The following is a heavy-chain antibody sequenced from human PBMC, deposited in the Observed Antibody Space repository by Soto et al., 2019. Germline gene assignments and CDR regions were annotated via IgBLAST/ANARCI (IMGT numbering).Heavy chain of an antibody. CDR1: GYSFTSYW. CDR3: ATKSIAAAGTPYY. V-gene: IGHV5-51*01. D-gene: IGHD6-13*01. CDR2: IYPGDSDT. J-gene: IGHJ4*02. Sequence: GESLKISCKGSGYSFTSYWIGWVRQMPGKGLEWMGIIYPGDSDTRYSPSFQGQVTISADKSISTAYLQWSTLKASDTAMYYCATKSIAAAGTPYYWGQGTLVTVSS.